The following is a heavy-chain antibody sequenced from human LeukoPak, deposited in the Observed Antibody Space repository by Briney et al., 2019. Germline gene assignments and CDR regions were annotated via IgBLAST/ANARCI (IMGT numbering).Heavy chain of an antibody. Sequence: GESLKISCKGSGYSFTSYWIGWVRQMPGKGLEWRGIIYPGDSDTRYSPSFQGQVTISADKSISTAYLQWSSLKASDTAMYYCARQRGYSYGRDGYFDYWGQGTLVTVSS. CDR3: ARQRGYSYGRDGYFDY. CDR1: GYSFTSYW. J-gene: IGHJ4*02. D-gene: IGHD5-18*01. V-gene: IGHV5-51*01. CDR2: IYPGDSDT.